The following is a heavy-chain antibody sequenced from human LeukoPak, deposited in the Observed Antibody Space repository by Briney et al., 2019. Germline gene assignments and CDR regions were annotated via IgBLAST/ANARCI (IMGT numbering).Heavy chain of an antibody. CDR2: IIHSGTT. Sequence: SQSLSLTCALYAGSFSGYYWSWIRQPPGKGLEWIGEIIHSGTTNYNPCLKSGVTIPVKTSKNQLTLNLTSVPAADTAVYYCARGSIAASLPAFDIWGQGTMVTVSS. CDR1: AGSFSGYY. CDR3: ARGSIAASLPAFDI. V-gene: IGHV4-34*01. D-gene: IGHD6-13*01. J-gene: IGHJ3*02.